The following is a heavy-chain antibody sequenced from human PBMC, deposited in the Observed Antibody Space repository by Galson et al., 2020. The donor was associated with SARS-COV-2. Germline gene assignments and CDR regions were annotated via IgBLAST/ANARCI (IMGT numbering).Heavy chain of an antibody. Sequence: ASETLSLTCTVSGGSISSYFWTWIRQPAGKGLEWIGRIYSSGVTNYNPSLQSRVTMSLDTAKNQFSLKLFSLTAADTAVYYCAREITCGGSCYSDQFYLDHWGLGTLVTVSS. D-gene: IGHD2-15*01. CDR3: AREITCGGSCYSDQFYLDH. J-gene: IGHJ4*02. CDR1: GGSISSYF. V-gene: IGHV4-4*07. CDR2: IYSSGVT.